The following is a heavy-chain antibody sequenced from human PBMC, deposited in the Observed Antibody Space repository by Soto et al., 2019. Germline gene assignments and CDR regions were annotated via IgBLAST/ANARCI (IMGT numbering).Heavy chain of an antibody. Sequence: GGSLRLSCAASGFTFSSYGMHWVRQAPGKGLEWVAVISYDGSNKYYADSVKGRFTISRDNSKNTLYLQMNSLRAEDTAVYYCAKGPDYYDSSGYYDYYWGQGTLVTVSS. CDR2: ISYDGSNK. CDR3: AKGPDYYDSSGYYDYY. CDR1: GFTFSSYG. J-gene: IGHJ4*02. D-gene: IGHD3-22*01. V-gene: IGHV3-30*18.